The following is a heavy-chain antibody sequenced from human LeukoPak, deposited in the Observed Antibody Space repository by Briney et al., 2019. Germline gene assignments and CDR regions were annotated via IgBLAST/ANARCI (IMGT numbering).Heavy chain of an antibody. CDR1: GGSVSHGIYY. V-gene: IGHV4-61*01. J-gene: IGHJ4*02. Sequence: SETLSLTCSVSGGSVSHGIYYWSWIRQPPGKGLECIGYIYYTGSTNYNPSLKSRVTMSVDTSKNQFSLKLSSVTAADTAVYYCASFRTYRYGKDFDSWGQGTLVTVSS. D-gene: IGHD5-18*01. CDR2: IYYTGST. CDR3: ASFRTYRYGKDFDS.